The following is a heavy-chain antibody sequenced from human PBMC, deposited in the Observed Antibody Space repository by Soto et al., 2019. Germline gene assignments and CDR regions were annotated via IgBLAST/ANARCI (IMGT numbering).Heavy chain of an antibody. J-gene: IGHJ6*02. CDR3: ARTRNLDV. Sequence: QVQLQQWGAGLLKPSETLSLTCAVYGGSLSGYYGNWIHQSPGQGLEWIGEINYSGSTNYIPSIKRRVTISIDTSKNQFSLKLSSVTAADTAVYYCARTRNLDVWGQGTTVTVSS. V-gene: IGHV4-34*01. D-gene: IGHD1-1*01. CDR2: INYSGST. CDR1: GGSLSGYY.